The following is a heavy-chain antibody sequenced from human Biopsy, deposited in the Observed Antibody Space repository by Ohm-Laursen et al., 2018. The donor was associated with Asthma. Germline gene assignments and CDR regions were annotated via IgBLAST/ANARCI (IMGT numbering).Heavy chain of an antibody. D-gene: IGHD3-22*01. V-gene: IGHV4-39*01. CDR1: GGSITSSSYY. CDR2: MYHSGSP. CDR3: VRHQYSSSWSTFDY. J-gene: IGHJ4*02. Sequence: SETLSLTCSVSGGSITSSSYYWGWIRQPPGKGMEWIGRMYHSGSPYYHPTLKSRATISVNTPKNQLSLKMSSVTAADTAVYFCVRHQYSSSWSTFDYWGQGALVTVSS.